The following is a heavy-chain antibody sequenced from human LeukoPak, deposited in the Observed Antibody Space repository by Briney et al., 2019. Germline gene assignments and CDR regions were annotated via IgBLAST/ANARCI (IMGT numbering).Heavy chain of an antibody. CDR2: IYYSGST. D-gene: IGHD3-10*01. J-gene: IGHJ4*02. Sequence: PAETLSLTCTVSGVSISSYYWSWLRQPPGKGLEWLGYIYYSGSTNYNPSLKGRVTISVDTSKNQFSLKLSSVTAADTAVYYCARSGLWFGELMGYWGQGTLVTVSS. V-gene: IGHV4-59*01. CDR3: ARSGLWFGELMGY. CDR1: GVSISSYY.